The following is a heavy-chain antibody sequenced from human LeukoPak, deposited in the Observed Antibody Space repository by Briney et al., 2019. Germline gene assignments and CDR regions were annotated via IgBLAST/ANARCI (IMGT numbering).Heavy chain of an antibody. Sequence: GGSLRLSCVASGFTFINYYMTWVRQAPGKGLEWVSTIGGSDGSTYYADPVKGRFTISRDNAKNTQSLQMSSLRTEDTAIYYCVKDRYVARGDYLDFWGQGTLVTVSS. D-gene: IGHD3-10*01. V-gene: IGHV3-23*01. CDR1: GFTFINYY. CDR3: VKDRYVARGDYLDF. J-gene: IGHJ4*02. CDR2: IGGSDGST.